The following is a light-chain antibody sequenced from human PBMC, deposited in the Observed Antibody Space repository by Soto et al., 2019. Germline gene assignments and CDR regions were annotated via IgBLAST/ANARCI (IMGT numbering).Light chain of an antibody. V-gene: IGKV3-20*01. J-gene: IGKJ4*01. CDR2: AAS. CDR3: QQYGSSLPVT. Sequence: EIVLTQSPGTLSLSPGERATLSCRASQSLTNNYLAWYQQKPGQAPMILIYAASSRATGIPDKFSGSVSETDVTLTIIRLETEEFAVCYCQQYGSSLPVTFGGGTNVEIK. CDR1: QSLTNNY.